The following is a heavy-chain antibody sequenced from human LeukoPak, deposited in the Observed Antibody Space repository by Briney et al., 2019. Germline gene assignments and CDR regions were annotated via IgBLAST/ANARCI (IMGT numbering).Heavy chain of an antibody. CDR3: ATPAGDSSGPGY. CDR1: GYTLTELS. Sequence: ASVKVSCKVSGYTLTELSMHWVRQAPGKGLEWMGGFDPEDGETIYAQKFQGRVTMTEDTSTDTAYMELSSLRSEDTAMYYCATPAGDSSGPGYWGQGTLVTVSS. CDR2: FDPEDGET. D-gene: IGHD3-22*01. V-gene: IGHV1-24*01. J-gene: IGHJ4*02.